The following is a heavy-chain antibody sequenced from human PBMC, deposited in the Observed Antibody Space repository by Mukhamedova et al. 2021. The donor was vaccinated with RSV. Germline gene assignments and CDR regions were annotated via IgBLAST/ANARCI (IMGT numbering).Heavy chain of an antibody. D-gene: IGHD2-21*02. CDR2: INDAGTNT. V-gene: IGHV3-23*01. CDR3: ALLVGCTGSYCYSY. Sequence: QAPGKGLEWVSTINDAGTNTYYADSVKGRFTISRDNSKTMLFLQMDSLRADDRAVYYCALLVGCTGSYCYSYWGQGTQVTVSS. J-gene: IGHJ4*02.